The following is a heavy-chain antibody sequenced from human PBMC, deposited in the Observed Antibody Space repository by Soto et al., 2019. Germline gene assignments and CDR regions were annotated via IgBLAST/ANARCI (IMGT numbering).Heavy chain of an antibody. D-gene: IGHD3-9*01. J-gene: IGHJ5*02. CDR3: ARGAGDDILTGLNWFDP. CDR1: GGSISSGGYY. Sequence: PSETLSLTCTVSGGSISSGGYYWSWIRQHPGKGLEWIGYIYYSGSTYYNPSLKSRVTISVDTSKNQFSLKLSSVTAADTAVYYCARGAGDDILTGLNWFDPWGQGTLVTVSS. CDR2: IYYSGST. V-gene: IGHV4-31*03.